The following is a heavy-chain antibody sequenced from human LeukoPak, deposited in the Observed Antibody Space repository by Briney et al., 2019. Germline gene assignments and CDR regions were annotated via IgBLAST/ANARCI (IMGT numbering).Heavy chain of an antibody. D-gene: IGHD1-26*01. Sequence: ASVKVSCKASDYTFTSYGISWVRQAPGQGLEWMGWISAYNGNTNYAQKFQGRVTMTTDTSTSTAYMELRSLRSDDTAVYYCARPRSIVGTSTLNYWGQGTLVTVSS. J-gene: IGHJ4*02. V-gene: IGHV1-18*01. CDR1: DYTFTSYG. CDR3: ARPRSIVGTSTLNY. CDR2: ISAYNGNT.